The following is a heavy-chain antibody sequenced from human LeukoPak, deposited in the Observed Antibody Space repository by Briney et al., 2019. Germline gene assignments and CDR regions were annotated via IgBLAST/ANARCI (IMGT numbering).Heavy chain of an antibody. CDR3: ARAVRRGYSYGYRIYYFDY. CDR1: GYTFTSYD. CDR2: MNPNSGNT. V-gene: IGHV1-8*01. Sequence: ASVKVSCKASGYTFTSYDINWVRQATGQGLEWMRWMNPNSGNTGYAQKFQGRVTMTRNTSISTAYMELSSLRSEDTAVYYCARAVRRGYSYGYRIYYFDYWGQGTLVTVSS. J-gene: IGHJ4*02. D-gene: IGHD5-18*01.